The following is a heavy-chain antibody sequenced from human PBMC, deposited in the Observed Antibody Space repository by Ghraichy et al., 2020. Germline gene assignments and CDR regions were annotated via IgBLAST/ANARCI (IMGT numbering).Heavy chain of an antibody. CDR1: GGSISSYY. J-gene: IGHJ5*02. CDR2: IYYSGST. V-gene: IGHV4-59*01. D-gene: IGHD4-11*01. Sequence: SETLSLTCTVSGGSISSYYWSWIRQPPGKGLEWIGYIYYSGSTNYNPSLKSRVTISVDTSKNQFSLKLSSVTAADTAVYYCARGGEMTTVTTGRFDPWGQGTLVTVSS. CDR3: ARGGEMTTVTTGRFDP.